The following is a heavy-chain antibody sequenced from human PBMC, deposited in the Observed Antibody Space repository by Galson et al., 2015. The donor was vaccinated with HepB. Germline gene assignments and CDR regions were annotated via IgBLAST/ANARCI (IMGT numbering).Heavy chain of an antibody. J-gene: IGHJ4*02. V-gene: IGHV3-7*03. CDR2: IKQDGSEK. Sequence: SLRLSCAASGFTFRSYWMNWVRQAPGKGLEWVANIKQDGSEKYYVDSVKGRFTISRDNAKNSLYLQMNSLRAEDTAVYYCARGGNYYGSGSYYKFPFDYWGQGTLVTVSS. D-gene: IGHD3-10*01. CDR3: ARGGNYYGSGSYYKFPFDY. CDR1: GFTFRSYW.